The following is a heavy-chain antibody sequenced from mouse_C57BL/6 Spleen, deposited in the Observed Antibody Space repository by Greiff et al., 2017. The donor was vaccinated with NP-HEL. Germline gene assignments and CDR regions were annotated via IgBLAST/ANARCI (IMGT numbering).Heavy chain of an antibody. CDR3: ARGMGSSPFDY. CDR2: INPNNGGT. V-gene: IGHV1-26*01. CDR1: GYTFTDYY. J-gene: IGHJ2*01. D-gene: IGHD1-1*01. Sequence: VQLQQSGPELVKPGASVKISCKASGYTFTDYYMNWVKQSHGKSLEWIGDINPNNGGTSYNQKFKGKATLTVDKSSSTAYMELRSLTSEDSAVYYCARGMGSSPFDYWGQGTTLTVSS.